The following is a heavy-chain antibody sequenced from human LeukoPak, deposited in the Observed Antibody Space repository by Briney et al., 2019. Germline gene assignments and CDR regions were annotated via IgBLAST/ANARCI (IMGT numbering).Heavy chain of an antibody. V-gene: IGHV4-4*02. J-gene: IGHJ5*02. Sequence: SGTLSLTCAVSGGXISSSNWWSWVRQPPGKGLEWIGEIYHSGSTNYNPSLKSRVTISVDKSKNQFSLKLSSVTAADTAVYYCARVMVRGVIVRFDPWGQGTLVTVSS. D-gene: IGHD3-10*01. CDR1: GGXISSSNW. CDR3: ARVMVRGVIVRFDP. CDR2: IYHSGST.